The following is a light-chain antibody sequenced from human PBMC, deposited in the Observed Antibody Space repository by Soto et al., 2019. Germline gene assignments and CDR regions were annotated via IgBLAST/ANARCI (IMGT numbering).Light chain of an antibody. CDR3: QKYGSSPRT. CDR2: GAS. V-gene: IGKV3-20*01. J-gene: IGKJ1*01. CDR1: QSVSNNY. Sequence: EIVLTQSPGTLSLSPGERATLSCRASQSVSNNYLAWYQQKLGQAPRLLISGASSRATGIPDRFSGSGSGTDFTRTISRPEPEDFAVSYCQKYGSSPRTFGQGTKVEIK.